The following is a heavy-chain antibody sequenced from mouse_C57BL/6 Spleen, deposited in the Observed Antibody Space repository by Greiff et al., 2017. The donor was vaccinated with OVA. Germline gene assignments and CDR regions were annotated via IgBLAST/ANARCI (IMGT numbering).Heavy chain of an antibody. Sequence: EVKLMESGGGLVQPGGSLKLSCAASGFTFSDYGMAWVRQAPRKGPEWVAFISNLAYSIYYADTVTGRFTISRENAKNTLYLEMSSLRSEDTAMYYCARQRGSLAMDYWGQGTSVTVSS. CDR2: ISNLAYSI. V-gene: IGHV5-15*01. J-gene: IGHJ4*01. D-gene: IGHD6-2*01. CDR1: GFTFSDYG. CDR3: ARQRGSLAMDY.